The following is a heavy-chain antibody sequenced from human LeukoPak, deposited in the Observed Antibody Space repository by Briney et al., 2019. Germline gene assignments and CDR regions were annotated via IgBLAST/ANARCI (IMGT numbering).Heavy chain of an antibody. CDR3: AKDGDSSGYYYYMDV. Sequence: QPGGSLRLSCAASGFTFSSYAMSWVRQAPGKGLEWVSGISGSGGSTYYADSVKGRFTISRDNSKNTLYLQMNSLRAEDTAVYYCAKDGDSSGYYYYMDVWGKGTTVTISS. D-gene: IGHD3-22*01. CDR1: GFTFSSYA. V-gene: IGHV3-23*01. J-gene: IGHJ6*03. CDR2: ISGSGGST.